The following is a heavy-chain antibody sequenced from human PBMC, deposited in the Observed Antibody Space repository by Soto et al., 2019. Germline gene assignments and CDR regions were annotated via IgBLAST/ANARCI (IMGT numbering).Heavy chain of an antibody. Sequence: GESLKISCKGSGYTFTDYWIGWVRQLPGKGLEWMGIIYPGDSDTRYSPSFQGHVTITVDKTTSTAYLQWNTLKATDTAMYYCALHFGSFRYYYYAMDVLGRGTTVTVSS. V-gene: IGHV5-51*01. D-gene: IGHD2-15*01. CDR1: GYTFTDYW. J-gene: IGHJ6*02. CDR2: IYPGDSDT. CDR3: ALHFGSFRYYYYAMDV.